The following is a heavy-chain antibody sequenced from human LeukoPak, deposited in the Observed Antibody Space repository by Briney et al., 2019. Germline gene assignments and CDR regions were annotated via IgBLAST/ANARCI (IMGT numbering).Heavy chain of an antibody. V-gene: IGHV4-4*07. CDR3: AKPLRDAFDI. Sequence: SETLSLTCTVSGGSISSYYWSRIRQPAGKGLEWIGRIYTSGSTNYNPSLKSRVTMSVDTSKNQFSLKLTSVTAADTAVYYCAKPLRDAFDIWGQGTMVTVSS. J-gene: IGHJ3*02. CDR2: IYTSGST. CDR1: GGSISSYY.